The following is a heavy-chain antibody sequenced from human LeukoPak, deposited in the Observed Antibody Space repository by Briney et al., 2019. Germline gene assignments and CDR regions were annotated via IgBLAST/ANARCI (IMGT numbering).Heavy chain of an antibody. CDR1: GFTFSGCE. CDR3: ARVATMVRVPLDALDI. CDR2: ISRSDNTI. V-gene: IGHV3-48*03. J-gene: IGHJ3*02. Sequence: GGSLRLSCAISGFTFSGCELTWVRQAPGKGLEWISYISRSDNTIYYADSVKGRFTTSRDNAKNSLYLQMNSLRVEDTAVYYCARVATMVRVPLDALDIWGQGTMVPVSS. D-gene: IGHD3-10*01.